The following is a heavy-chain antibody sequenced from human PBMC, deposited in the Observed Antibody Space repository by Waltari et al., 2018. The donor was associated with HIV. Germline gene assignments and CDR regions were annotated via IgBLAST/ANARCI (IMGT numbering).Heavy chain of an antibody. Sequence: QVQLVESGEGVVEPGRYLSLSCAESGFTFSSYAMHWVRKAPGKGLEWVAVIWYEGMNTYYADSVKGRFTISRDNSKSTLYLQMNSLRDDDTAVYYCASYSSGFNYWGQGTLVTVSS. J-gene: IGHJ4*02. V-gene: IGHV3-33*01. CDR3: ASYSSGFNY. D-gene: IGHD3-10*01. CDR1: GFTFSSYA. CDR2: IWYEGMNT.